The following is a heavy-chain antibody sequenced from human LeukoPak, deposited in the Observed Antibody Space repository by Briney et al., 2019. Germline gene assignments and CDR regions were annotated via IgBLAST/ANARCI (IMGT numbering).Heavy chain of an antibody. CDR1: GFTFSSYA. D-gene: IGHD3-22*01. CDR2: ISGSGGST. Sequence: PGGSLRLSCAASGFTFSSYAMSWVRQAPGKGLEWVSAISGSGGSTYYADSVRGRFTISRDKSKNTLYLQMNRLSAEDTAVYYCAKDKWPYYYDSSDLGAAFDLWGQGTMVTVSS. V-gene: IGHV3-23*01. J-gene: IGHJ3*01. CDR3: AKDKWPYYYDSSDLGAAFDL.